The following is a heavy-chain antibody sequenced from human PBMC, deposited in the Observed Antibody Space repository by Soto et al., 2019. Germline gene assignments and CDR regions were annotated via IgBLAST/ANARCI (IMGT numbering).Heavy chain of an antibody. D-gene: IGHD3-3*01. CDR3: AKAPVAALPFSRHNHFGVAV. V-gene: IGHV3-30*18. CDR2: ISTDGSKK. CDR1: GFSFASYG. J-gene: IGHJ6*02. Sequence: QVQLVESGGGVVQPGRSLRLSCEGSGFSFASYGIHWVRQAPGKGLEWVAGISTDGSKKYHADSVKGRFSVSRDNSKNTLFLEMNTLRPVDSGLYYCAKAPVAALPFSRHNHFGVAVWGQGTMVIVSS.